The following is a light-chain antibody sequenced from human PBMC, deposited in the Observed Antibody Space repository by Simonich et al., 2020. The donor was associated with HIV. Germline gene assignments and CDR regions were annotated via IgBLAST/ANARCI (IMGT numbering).Light chain of an antibody. CDR1: SGSIAHNY. CDR2: EDN. CDR3: QSYDSSNWV. J-gene: IGLJ3*02. V-gene: IGLV6-57*01. Sequence: NFMLTQPHSVSESPGKTVTISCTRSSGSIAHNYVHGYQQRPGSSPTTVIYEDNQKPSGVPDRFSGSIDSSSNSASLTISGLKTEDEADYYCQSYDSSNWVFGGGTKLTVL.